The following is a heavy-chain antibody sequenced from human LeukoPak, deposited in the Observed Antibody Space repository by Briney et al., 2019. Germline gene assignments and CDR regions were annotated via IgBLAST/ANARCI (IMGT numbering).Heavy chain of an antibody. CDR2: INPTSGGT. J-gene: IGHJ5*02. CDR1: GYTFTGYY. CDR3: ARGAPRIVVVPAARGSWFDP. V-gene: IGHV1-2*02. Sequence: ASVKVSCKASGYTFTGYYMHWVRQAPGQGLEWMGWINPTSGGTNYAQKFQGRVTMTRDTSISTAYMELSRLRSDDTAVYYCARGAPRIVVVPAARGSWFDPWGQGTLVTVSS. D-gene: IGHD2-2*01.